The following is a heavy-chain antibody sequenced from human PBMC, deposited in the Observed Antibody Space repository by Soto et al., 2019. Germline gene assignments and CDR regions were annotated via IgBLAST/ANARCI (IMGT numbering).Heavy chain of an antibody. CDR1: GYTFTSYY. V-gene: IGHV1-46*01. D-gene: IGHD3-10*01. CDR2: INPSGGST. Sequence: ASVKVSCKASGYTFTSYYMHWVRQAPGQGLEWMGIINPSGGSTSYAQKCQGRVTMTRDTSTSTVYMELSSLRSEDTAVYYCARDLVRGVIAYYYGMDVCGQGTTVTVSS. CDR3: ARDLVRGVIAYYYGMDV. J-gene: IGHJ6*02.